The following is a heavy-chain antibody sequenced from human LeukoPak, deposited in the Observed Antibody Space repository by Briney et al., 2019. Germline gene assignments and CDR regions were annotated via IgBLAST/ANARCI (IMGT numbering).Heavy chain of an antibody. V-gene: IGHV1-18*01. CDR2: ISAYNGNT. CDR1: GYTFNTYG. J-gene: IGHJ4*02. CDR3: ARDRSHPSSQYSSEGAHSFDY. Sequence: EASVKVSCKASGYTFNTYGISWVRQAPGQGLEWMGWISAYNGNTNYAQKLQGRVTMTTDTSTSTAYMELRSLRSDDTAVYYCARDRSHPSSQYSSEGAHSFDYWGQGTLVTVPS. D-gene: IGHD2/OR15-2a*01.